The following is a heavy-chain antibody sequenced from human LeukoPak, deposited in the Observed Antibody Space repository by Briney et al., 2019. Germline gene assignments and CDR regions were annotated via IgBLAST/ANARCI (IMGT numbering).Heavy chain of an antibody. J-gene: IGHJ4*02. D-gene: IGHD4-17*01. CDR1: GGSFSGYY. CDR3: ASNRLRRRGVY. Sequence: SETLSLTCAVYGGSFSGYYWSWIPQPPGKGLEWIGEINHSGSTNYNPSLKSRVTISVDTSKNQFSLKLSSVTAADTAVYYCASNRLRRRGVYWGQGTLVTVSS. V-gene: IGHV4-34*01. CDR2: INHSGST.